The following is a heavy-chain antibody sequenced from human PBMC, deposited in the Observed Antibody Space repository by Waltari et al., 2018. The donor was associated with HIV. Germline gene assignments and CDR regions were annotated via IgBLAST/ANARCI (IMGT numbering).Heavy chain of an antibody. V-gene: IGHV4-59*01. CDR2: IYYSGST. Sequence: QVQLQESGPGLVKPSETLSLTCTVSGGSISRYYWSWIRQPPGKGLEWIGYIYYSGSTNYNPSLKSRVTISVDTSKNQFSLKLSSVTAADTAVYYCARTSGYDRPFDYWGQGTLVTVSS. J-gene: IGHJ4*02. D-gene: IGHD5-12*01. CDR3: ARTSGYDRPFDY. CDR1: GGSISRYY.